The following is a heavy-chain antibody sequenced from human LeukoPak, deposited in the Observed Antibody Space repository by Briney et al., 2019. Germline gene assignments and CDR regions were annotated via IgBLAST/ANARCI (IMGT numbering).Heavy chain of an antibody. CDR3: ARLAQLGSGYYDLDY. J-gene: IGHJ4*02. D-gene: IGHD3-22*01. Sequence: GASVKVSCKASGYTFTSYYMHWVRQAPGQGLEWVGIINPSGGSTSYAQKFQGRVTMTRDTSTSTVYMELSSLRSEDTAVYYCARLAQLGSGYYDLDYWGQGTLVTVSS. CDR1: GYTFTSYY. V-gene: IGHV1-46*01. CDR2: INPSGGST.